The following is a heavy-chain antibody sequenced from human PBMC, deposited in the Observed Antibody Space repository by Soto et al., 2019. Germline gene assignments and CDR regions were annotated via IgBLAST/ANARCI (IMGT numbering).Heavy chain of an antibody. V-gene: IGHV4-61*01. CDR2: IYYSGST. J-gene: IGHJ4*02. CDR3: ARGLSAMVISRVGPLFDY. Sequence: ASETLSLTCTVSGGSVSSGSYYWSWIRQPPGKGLEWIGYIYYSGSTNYNPSLKSRVTISVDTSKNQFSLKLSSVTAADTAVYYCARGLSAMVISRVGPLFDYWGQGTLVTVSS. CDR1: GGSVSSGSYY. D-gene: IGHD5-18*01.